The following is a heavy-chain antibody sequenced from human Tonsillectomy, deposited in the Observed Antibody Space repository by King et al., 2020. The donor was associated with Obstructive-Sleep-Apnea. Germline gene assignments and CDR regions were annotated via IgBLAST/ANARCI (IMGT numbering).Heavy chain of an antibody. CDR2: IYYSGVT. D-gene: IGHD4-17*01. CDR1: VGSICSYY. CDR3: ARAGLRSGMYYFDY. Sequence: VQLQESGPGLVKPSETLSLTCTASVGSICSYYWSWIRQPAGKGLEWVGYIYYSGVTNFNPSLTCRVTISVDTSQNQFSLKMSSVTAADTAVYYCARAGLRSGMYYFDYCGPGTLVTVSS. V-gene: IGHV4-59*01. J-gene: IGHJ4*02.